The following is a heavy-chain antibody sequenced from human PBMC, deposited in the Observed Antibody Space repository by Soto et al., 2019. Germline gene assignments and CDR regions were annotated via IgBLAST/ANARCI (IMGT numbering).Heavy chain of an antibody. CDR3: GRWKGDFDWLLFGGRDYYMDV. CDR1: GGSFSGYY. CDR2: INHSGST. V-gene: IGHV4-34*01. D-gene: IGHD3-9*01. J-gene: IGHJ6*03. Sequence: SSETLSLTCAVYGGSFSGYYWSWIRQPPGKGLEWIGEINHSGSTNYNPSLKSRVTISVDTSKNQFSLKLSSVTAADTAVYYCGRWKGDFDWLLFGGRDYYMDVWGKGTTVTVSS.